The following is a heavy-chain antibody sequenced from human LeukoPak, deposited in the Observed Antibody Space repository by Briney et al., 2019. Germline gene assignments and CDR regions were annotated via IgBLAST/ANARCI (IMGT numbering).Heavy chain of an antibody. Sequence: SETLSLTCTVSGGSISSSNYYWAWLRQPPGTGLEWIGSIYYSGSTFYSPSLKSRVTISVDTSKNQFSLKLSSVTAADTAVYYCSRETASTSWFWGQGTLVSVSS. CDR3: SRETASTSWF. CDR1: GGSISSSNYY. V-gene: IGHV4-39*01. D-gene: IGHD2-2*01. CDR2: IYYSGST. J-gene: IGHJ4*02.